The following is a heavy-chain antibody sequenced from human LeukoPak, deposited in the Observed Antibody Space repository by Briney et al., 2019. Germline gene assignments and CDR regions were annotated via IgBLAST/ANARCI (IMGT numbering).Heavy chain of an antibody. J-gene: IGHJ4*02. CDR2: IYYSGST. V-gene: IGHV4-59*01. Sequence: PSETLSLTCTVSGGSISSYYWRWIRQPPGKGLEWIGYIYYSGSTNYNPSLKSRVTISVDTSKNQFSLKLSSVTAADTAVYYCARDLEQWLAFDYWGQGTLVTVSS. CDR1: GGSISSYY. D-gene: IGHD6-19*01. CDR3: ARDLEQWLAFDY.